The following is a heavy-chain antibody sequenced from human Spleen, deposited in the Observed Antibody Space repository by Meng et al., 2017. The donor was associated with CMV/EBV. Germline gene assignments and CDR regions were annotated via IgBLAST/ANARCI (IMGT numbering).Heavy chain of an antibody. J-gene: IGHJ4*02. CDR2: IYTDGSI. CDR1: VDSIGDYY. V-gene: IGHV4-4*07. Sequence: LRESGPGLVKPSRTLSPTCSVSVDSIGDYYWSWIRQPAGKGLEWIGRIYTDGSINYNPSLKSRVTMSLDTSKNQFFLNLSSVTAADTAVYYCARGYSSGKTDYWGQGTLVTVSS. CDR3: ARGYSSGKTDY. D-gene: IGHD6-19*01.